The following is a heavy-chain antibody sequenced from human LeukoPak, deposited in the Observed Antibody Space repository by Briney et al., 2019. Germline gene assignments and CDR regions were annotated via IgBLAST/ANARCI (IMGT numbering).Heavy chain of an antibody. CDR1: GFIFDDYG. CDR2: IDWNGGTT. Sequence: PGGSLRLSCIASGFIFDDYGMSWVRQAPGKGLEWVSGIDWNGGTTGYADSVKGRFTISRDNSKNTLYLQMNSLRAEDTAVYYCARAAAGGTRLYYFDYWGQGTLVTVSS. CDR3: ARAAAGGTRLYYFDY. J-gene: IGHJ4*02. D-gene: IGHD6-13*01. V-gene: IGHV3-20*04.